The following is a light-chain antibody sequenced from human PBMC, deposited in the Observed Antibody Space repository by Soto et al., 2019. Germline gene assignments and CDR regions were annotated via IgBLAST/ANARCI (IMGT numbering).Light chain of an antibody. Sequence: DIPMTQSPSSLSASVGDRVTITCRASQDIRNYLNWYKQKPGKAPNLLIYDASNLENGVPARFSGSRSGPEFSLTIRSLQPDDFATYYCQQYYSYWTFGQGTKVDI. J-gene: IGKJ1*01. V-gene: IGKV1-33*01. CDR3: QQYYSYWT. CDR2: DAS. CDR1: QDIRNY.